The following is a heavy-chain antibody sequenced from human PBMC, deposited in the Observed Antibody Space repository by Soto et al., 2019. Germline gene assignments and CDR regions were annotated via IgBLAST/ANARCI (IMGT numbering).Heavy chain of an antibody. Sequence: SETLSLTCAVYGGSFSGYYWSWIRQPPGKGLEWIGEINHSGSTNYNPSLKSRVTISVDTSKNQFSLKLSSVTAADTAVYYCARGPRVLPWFGKKFYLDNWGQGTLVTVSS. D-gene: IGHD3-10*01. CDR2: INHSGST. J-gene: IGHJ4*02. CDR3: ARGPRVLPWFGKKFYLDN. V-gene: IGHV4-34*01. CDR1: GGSFSGYY.